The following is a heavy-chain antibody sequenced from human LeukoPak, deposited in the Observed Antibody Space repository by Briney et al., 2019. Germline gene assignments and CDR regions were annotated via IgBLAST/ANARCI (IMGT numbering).Heavy chain of an antibody. CDR3: ARGGRDDFWSGYYSPFDY. V-gene: IGHV1-18*01. Sequence: ASVKVSCKASGYTFTSYGISWVRRAPGQGLEWMGWISAYNGNTNYAQKLQGRVTMTTDTSTSTAYMELRRLRSDDTAVYYCARGGRDDFWSGYYSPFDYWGQGTLVTVSS. CDR1: GYTFTSYG. J-gene: IGHJ4*02. CDR2: ISAYNGNT. D-gene: IGHD3-3*01.